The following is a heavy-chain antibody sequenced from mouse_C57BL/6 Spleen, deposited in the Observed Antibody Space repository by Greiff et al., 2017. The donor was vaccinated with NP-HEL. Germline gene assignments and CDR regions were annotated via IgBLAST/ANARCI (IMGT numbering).Heavy chain of an antibody. V-gene: IGHV5-4*03. CDR1: GFTFSSYA. CDR3: ARAFITTVVYWDFDV. J-gene: IGHJ1*03. D-gene: IGHD1-1*01. Sequence: EVMLVESGGGLVKPGGSLKLSCAASGFTFSSYAMSWVRQTPEKRLEWVATISDGGSYTYYPDNVKGRFTISRDNAQNNLYLQMSHLKSEDTAMYYCARAFITTVVYWDFDVWGTGTTVTVSS. CDR2: ISDGGSYT.